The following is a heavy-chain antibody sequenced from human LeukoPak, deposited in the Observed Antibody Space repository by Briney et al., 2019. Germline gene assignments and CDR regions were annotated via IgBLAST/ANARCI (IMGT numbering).Heavy chain of an antibody. CDR1: GDSVSSNSAA. CDR3: AREIEAQTTYCAFDI. V-gene: IGHV6-1*01. J-gene: IGHJ3*02. Sequence: SQTLSLTCAISGDSVSSNSAAWNWIRQSPSRGLEWLGRTYYRSKWFFNYEVSVRSRITINPDTYKNQFSLQLNSVTPEDTAVYFCAREIEAQTTYCAFDIWGQGTMVTVSS. CDR2: TYYRSKWFF. D-gene: IGHD2-21*01.